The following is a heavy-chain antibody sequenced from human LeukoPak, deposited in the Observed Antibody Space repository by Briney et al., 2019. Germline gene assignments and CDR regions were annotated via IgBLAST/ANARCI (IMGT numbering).Heavy chain of an antibody. J-gene: IGHJ3*02. D-gene: IGHD2-21*02. CDR2: IRYDGSNK. CDR3: AKDVTAMIDAFDI. Sequence: GGSLRLSCAASGFTLSTYGKHWVRQAPGKGLEWVAFIRYDGSNKYYADSVKGRFTISRDNSKNTLYLQMNSLRAEDTAVYYCAKDVTAMIDAFDIWGQGTMVTVSS. CDR1: GFTLSTYG. V-gene: IGHV3-30*02.